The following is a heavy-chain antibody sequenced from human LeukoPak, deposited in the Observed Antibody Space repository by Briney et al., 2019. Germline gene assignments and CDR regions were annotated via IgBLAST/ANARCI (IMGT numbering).Heavy chain of an antibody. CDR3: ARGDTQVNWFDP. J-gene: IGHJ5*02. V-gene: IGHV4-34*01. CDR2: INHSGST. D-gene: IGHD2-2*02. CDR1: GGSFSGYY. Sequence: SETLSLTCAVYGGSFSGYYWSWIRQPPGKGLEWIGEINHSGSTNYNPSLKSRVTISVDTSKNQFSLKLSSVTAADTAVYYCARGDTQVNWFDPWDQGTLVTVSS.